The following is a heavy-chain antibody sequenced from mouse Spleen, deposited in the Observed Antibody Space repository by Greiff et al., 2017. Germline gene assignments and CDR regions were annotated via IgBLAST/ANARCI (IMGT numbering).Heavy chain of an antibody. V-gene: IGHV5-16*01. CDR2: INYDGSST. D-gene: IGHD4-1*01. J-gene: IGHJ1*01. CDR3: ARGLTGAGYWYFDV. CDR1: GFTFSDYY. Sequence: EVMLVESEGGLVQPGSSMKLSCTASGFTFSDYYMAWVRQVPEKGLEWVANINYDGSSTYYLDSSKSRFIISRDNAKNILYLQMSSLKSEDTATYYCARGLTGAGYWYFDVWGAGTTVTVSS.